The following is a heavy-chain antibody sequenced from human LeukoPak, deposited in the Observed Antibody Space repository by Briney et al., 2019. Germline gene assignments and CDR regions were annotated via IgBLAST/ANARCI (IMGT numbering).Heavy chain of an antibody. CDR1: GFTFSSYA. D-gene: IGHD3-9*01. J-gene: IGHJ4*02. CDR3: ARDWRYNDILTGYSPGY. CDR2: ISYDGSNK. Sequence: GGSLRLSCAASGFTFSSYAMSWVRQAPGKGLEWVAVISYDGSNKYYADSVKGRFTISRDNSKNTLYLQMNSLRAEDTAVYYCARDWRYNDILTGYSPGYWGQGTLVTVSS. V-gene: IGHV3-30-3*01.